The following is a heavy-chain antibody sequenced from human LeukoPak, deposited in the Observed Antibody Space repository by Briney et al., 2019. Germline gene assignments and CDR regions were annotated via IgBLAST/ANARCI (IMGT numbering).Heavy chain of an antibody. J-gene: IGHJ4*02. V-gene: IGHV4-59*01. CDR1: GGSISSYY. CDR3: AGNYGGDIFDY. Sequence: PSETLSLTCTVSGGSISSYYWSWIRQPPGKGLEWIGYISYSGSTNYNPSLKSRVTISLDTSKNQFSLKLSSVTAADTAVYYCAGNYGGDIFDYWGQGTLVTVSS. D-gene: IGHD4-23*01. CDR2: ISYSGST.